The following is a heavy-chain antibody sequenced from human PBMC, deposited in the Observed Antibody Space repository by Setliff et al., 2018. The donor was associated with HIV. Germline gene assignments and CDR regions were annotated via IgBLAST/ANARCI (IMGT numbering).Heavy chain of an antibody. J-gene: IGHJ4*02. D-gene: IGHD6-19*01. CDR1: EFTFSSYA. Sequence: LRLSCAASEFTFSSYAMSWVRQAPGKGLEWVAFIRYDGSNKYYADSVKGRFTISRDNAKNSLYLQMNSLRAEDTAVYYCANMQWASNAWYSFDYWGQGALVTVSS. CDR2: IRYDGSNK. CDR3: ANMQWASNAWYSFDY. V-gene: IGHV3-30*02.